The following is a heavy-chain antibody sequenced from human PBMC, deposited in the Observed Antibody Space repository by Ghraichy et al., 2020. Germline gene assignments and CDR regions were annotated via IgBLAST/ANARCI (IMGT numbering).Heavy chain of an antibody. CDR1: GASITSNH. CDR2: VYYGWSA. Sequence: SQTLSLTCTVSGASITSNHWSWIRQPPGKGLEWIVNVYYGWSATTNPALKSLVTISMDTSNNQYSLMLSSVTAADTAIYYCARDLGLSLWGQGNLVTVSS. J-gene: IGHJ4*02. CDR3: ARDLGLSL. V-gene: IGHV4-59*01.